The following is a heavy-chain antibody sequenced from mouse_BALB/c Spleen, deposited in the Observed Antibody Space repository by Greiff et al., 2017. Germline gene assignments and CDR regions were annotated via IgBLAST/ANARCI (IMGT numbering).Heavy chain of an antibody. J-gene: IGHJ3*01. Sequence: QVQLQQSGAELVKPGASVKMSCKAFGYTFTTYPIEWMKQHHGKRLEWIGNFHPYNDDTKYNEKFKGKAKLTVEKTSSTVYLQLSRLTADVAAVYYCARRDYGWFAYWGQGTLVTVSA. CDR1: GYTFTTYP. CDR2: FHPYNDDT. D-gene: IGHD2-4*01. V-gene: IGHV1-47*01. CDR3: ARRDYGWFAY.